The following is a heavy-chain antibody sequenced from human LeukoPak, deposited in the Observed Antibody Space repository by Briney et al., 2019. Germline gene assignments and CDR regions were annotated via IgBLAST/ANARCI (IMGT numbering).Heavy chain of an antibody. CDR2: INPNSGGT. CDR1: GYTFTGYY. D-gene: IGHD3-22*01. Sequence: ASVKVSCKASGYTFTGYYMHWVRQAPGQGLEWMGWINPNSGGTNYAQEFQGRVTMTRDTSISTAYMELSRLRSDDTAVYYCARVKLSSGYLKSWGQGTLVTVSS. V-gene: IGHV1-2*02. CDR3: ARVKLSSGYLKS. J-gene: IGHJ4*02.